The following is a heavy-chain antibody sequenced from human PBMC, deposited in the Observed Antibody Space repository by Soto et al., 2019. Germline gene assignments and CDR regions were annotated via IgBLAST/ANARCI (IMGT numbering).Heavy chain of an antibody. CDR2: ISSSSSYI. V-gene: IGHV3-21*01. Sequence: GGSLRLSCAASGFTFSSYSMNWVRQAPGKGLEWVSSISSSSSYIYYADSVKGRFNISRDNAKKSLYLQMNSLRAEDTTEYYSARDRSYDFWSGYYFDAFDIWGQGTMVTVSS. CDR1: GFTFSSYS. J-gene: IGHJ3*02. D-gene: IGHD3-3*01. CDR3: ARDRSYDFWSGYYFDAFDI.